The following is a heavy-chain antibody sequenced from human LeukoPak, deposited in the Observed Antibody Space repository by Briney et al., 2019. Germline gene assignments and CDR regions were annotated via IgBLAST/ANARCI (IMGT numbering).Heavy chain of an antibody. J-gene: IGHJ4*03. CDR1: GFTFSSYA. Sequence: PGGSLRLSCAASGFTFSSYAMHWVRQAPGKGLEWVAVISYDGSNKYYADSVKGRFTISRDNSKDTLYLQMNSLRAEDTAVYYCARDAFWSGYNPLDYWGQGTTVTVSS. CDR3: ARDAFWSGYNPLDY. CDR2: ISYDGSNK. D-gene: IGHD3-3*01. V-gene: IGHV3-30-3*01.